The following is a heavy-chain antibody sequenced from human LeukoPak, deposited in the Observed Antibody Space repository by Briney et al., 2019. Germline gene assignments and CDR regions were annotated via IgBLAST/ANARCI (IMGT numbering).Heavy chain of an antibody. CDR1: GGTFSSYA. CDR3: AKDYYYYYYMDV. Sequence: GASVKVSCKASGGTFSSYAISWVRQAPGQGLEWMGGIIPIFGTANYAQKFQGRVTITADKSTSTAYMELSSLRSEDTAVYYCAKDYYYYYYMDVWGKGTTVTISS. CDR2: IIPIFGTA. V-gene: IGHV1-69*06. J-gene: IGHJ6*03.